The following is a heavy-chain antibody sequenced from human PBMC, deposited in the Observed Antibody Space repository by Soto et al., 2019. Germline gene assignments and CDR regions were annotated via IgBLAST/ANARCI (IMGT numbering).Heavy chain of an antibody. Sequence: GGSLRLSCAASGVTFSSYGMHWVRQAPGKGLEWVAVIWYDGSNKYYADSVKGRFTISRDNSKNTLYLQMNSLRAEDTAVYYCARDASTVTTLWFDPWGQGTLVTVSS. CDR1: GVTFSSYG. CDR2: IWYDGSNK. D-gene: IGHD4-17*01. J-gene: IGHJ5*02. CDR3: ARDASTVTTLWFDP. V-gene: IGHV3-33*01.